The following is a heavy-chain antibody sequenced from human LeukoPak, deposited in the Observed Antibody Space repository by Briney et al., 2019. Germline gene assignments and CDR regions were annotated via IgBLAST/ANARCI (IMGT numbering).Heavy chain of an antibody. CDR2: IYYSGST. D-gene: IGHD2-8*01. CDR1: GGSISSSTYY. V-gene: IGHV4-39*01. CDR3: ARQLCTNGICYIFDY. J-gene: IGHJ4*02. Sequence: SETLSLTCTVSGGSISSSTYYWGWIRQPPGTGLEWIGTIYYSGSTYYNPSLKSRVTISVDTSKNQFSLKLSSVTAADTAVYYCARQLCTNGICYIFDYWGQGTLVTVSS.